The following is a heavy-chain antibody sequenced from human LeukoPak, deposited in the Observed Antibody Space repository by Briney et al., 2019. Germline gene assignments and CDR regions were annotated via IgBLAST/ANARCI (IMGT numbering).Heavy chain of an antibody. CDR1: GGSISSYY. CDR3: ASQGYCSSTSCQTGNWFDP. CDR2: IYYSGST. Sequence: PSETLCLTCTVSGGSISSYYWSWIREPPGKGLGWIGYIYYSGSTNYNPSLKSRVTISVDTSKNQFSLKLSSVTAADTAVYYCASQGYCSSTSCQTGNWFDPWGQGTLVTVSS. V-gene: IGHV4-59*01. D-gene: IGHD2-2*01. J-gene: IGHJ5*02.